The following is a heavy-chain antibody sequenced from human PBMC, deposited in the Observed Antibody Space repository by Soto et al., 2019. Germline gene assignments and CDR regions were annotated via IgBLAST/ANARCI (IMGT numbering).Heavy chain of an antibody. CDR3: ATGANVLTCYDAFDV. J-gene: IGHJ3*01. D-gene: IGHD3-9*01. CDR1: GGSISSYY. V-gene: IGHV4-59*08. CDR2: IYYSGST. Sequence: QVQLQESGPALVKPSETLSLTCNVSGGSISSYYWSWIRQPPGRGLQWIGYIYYSGSTNYNPSLKSRVNISLDTSKNQFSLKLSSVTAADTAVYYCATGANVLTCYDAFDVWGQGTMVTVSS.